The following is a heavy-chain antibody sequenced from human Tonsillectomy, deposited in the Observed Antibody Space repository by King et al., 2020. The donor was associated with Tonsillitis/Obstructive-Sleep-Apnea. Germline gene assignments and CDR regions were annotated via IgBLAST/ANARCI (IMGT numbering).Heavy chain of an antibody. Sequence: VQLVESGGGVVQPGRSLRLSCAASGFTFISYAMHWVRQAPGKGLEWVALISYDGTNKYYADSVKGRFTISRDNSRNTLDLQMNSLRAEDTAVYYCARESRGSFYYYDMDVWGKGTTVTVSS. V-gene: IGHV3-30*04. CDR3: ARESRGSFYYYDMDV. CDR2: ISYDGTNK. J-gene: IGHJ6*03. CDR1: GFTFISYA.